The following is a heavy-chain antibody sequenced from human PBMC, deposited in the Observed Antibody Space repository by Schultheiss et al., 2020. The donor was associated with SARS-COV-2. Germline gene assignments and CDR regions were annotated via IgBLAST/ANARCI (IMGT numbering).Heavy chain of an antibody. CDR3: ARDDGTMIVGGDV. V-gene: IGHV4-59*12. CDR1: GGSISSYY. CDR2: IYYSGST. J-gene: IGHJ4*02. D-gene: IGHD3-22*01. Sequence: GSLRLSCTVSGGSISSYYWSWIRQPPGKGLEWIGYIYYSGSTYYNPSLKSRVTISVDTSKNQFSLKLSSVTAADTAVYYCARDDGTMIVGGDVWGQGTLVTVSS.